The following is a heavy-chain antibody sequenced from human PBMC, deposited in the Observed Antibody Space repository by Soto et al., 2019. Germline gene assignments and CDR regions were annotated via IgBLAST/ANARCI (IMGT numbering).Heavy chain of an antibody. CDR1: AGSNIRGGYY. CDR2: IYYSGST. D-gene: IGHD6-13*01. V-gene: IGHV4-31*03. J-gene: IGHJ4*02. CDR3: ARGKAAAGTLAPGYYFDY. Sequence: KTSQTLSLTCTLSAGSNIRGGYYWIWLRQHPGKGLEWSGYIYYSGSTYYNPSLKSRVTISVDTSKNQFSLKLSSVTAADTAVYYCARGKAAAGTLAPGYYFDYWGQGTLVTVSS.